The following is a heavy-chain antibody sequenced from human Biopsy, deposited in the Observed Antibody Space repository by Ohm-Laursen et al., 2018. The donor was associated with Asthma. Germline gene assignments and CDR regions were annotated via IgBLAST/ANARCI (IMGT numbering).Heavy chain of an antibody. D-gene: IGHD5/OR15-5a*01. Sequence: TLSFTCTVSGGSINNFYWSWIRQPQGKGLESIGNVYYSGSTNYNPSLKSRVTISIDASKNQFPLKLTSVTAAETSVYYFARGVDSVSGLLDDFDCWGQGTLVTVSS. CDR3: ARGVDSVSGLLDDFDC. CDR2: VYYSGST. J-gene: IGHJ4*02. V-gene: IGHV4-59*13. CDR1: GGSINNFY.